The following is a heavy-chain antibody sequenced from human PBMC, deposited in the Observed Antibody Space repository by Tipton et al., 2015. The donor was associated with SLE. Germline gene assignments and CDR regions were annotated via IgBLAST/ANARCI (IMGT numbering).Heavy chain of an antibody. CDR1: GGSISSSSYY. V-gene: IGHV4-39*07. Sequence: LRLSCTVSGGSISSSSYYWGWIRQPPGKGLEWIGSIYYSGSTYYNPSLKSRVTISVDTSKNQFSLKLSSVTAADTAVYYCARDRDSSSSQGGFDYWGQGTLATVSS. D-gene: IGHD6-6*01. CDR3: ARDRDSSSSQGGFDY. CDR2: IYYSGST. J-gene: IGHJ4*02.